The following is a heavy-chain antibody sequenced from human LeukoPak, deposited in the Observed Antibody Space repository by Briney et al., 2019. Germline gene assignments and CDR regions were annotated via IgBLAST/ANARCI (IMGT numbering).Heavy chain of an antibody. CDR3: ARDRNYYDSSGYLDY. V-gene: IGHV3-23*01. D-gene: IGHD3-22*01. J-gene: IGHJ4*02. Sequence: GGSLRLSCAASGFTFGTYAMTWVRQAPGKGLEWVSVISGSGASTNYADSVKGRFIISRDNSKNTLYLQMNSLRAEDTAVYYCARDRNYYDSSGYLDYWGQGTLVTVSS. CDR1: GFTFGTYA. CDR2: ISGSGAST.